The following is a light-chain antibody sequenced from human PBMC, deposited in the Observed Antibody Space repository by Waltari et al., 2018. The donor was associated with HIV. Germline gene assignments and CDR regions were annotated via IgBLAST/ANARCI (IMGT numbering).Light chain of an antibody. CDR2: GNT. J-gene: IGLJ2*01. V-gene: IGLV1-40*01. CDR3: QSYDSSLSGSEV. CDR1: THNIGPNYD. Sequence: QSVLTQPPPVSGPPGQRVTIPCTGNTHNIGPNYDDHCYQQRPGTTPKLLIYGNTNRPSGVPDRFSGSKSGTSASLVITGLRAEDEADYYCQSYDSSLSGSEVFGGGTKLGVL.